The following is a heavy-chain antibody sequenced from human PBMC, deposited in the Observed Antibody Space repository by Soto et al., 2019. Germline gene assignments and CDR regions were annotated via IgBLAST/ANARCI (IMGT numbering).Heavy chain of an antibody. V-gene: IGHV1-18*01. CDR1: GYTFTSYG. D-gene: IGHD2-15*01. J-gene: IGHJ4*02. CDR3: ARVYWSGGSCGLWGVVY. Sequence: QVQLVQSGAEVKKPGASVKVSCKASGYTFTSYGISWVRQAPGQGLEWMGWISAYNGNTNYAQKLQGRVTMTTDTSTSTAYMELGSLRSDDTAVYYGARVYWSGGSCGLWGVVYWGQGTPVTVSS. CDR2: ISAYNGNT.